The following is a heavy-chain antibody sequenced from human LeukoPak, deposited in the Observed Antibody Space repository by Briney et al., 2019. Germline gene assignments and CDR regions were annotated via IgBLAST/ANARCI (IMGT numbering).Heavy chain of an antibody. D-gene: IGHD4-17*01. V-gene: IGHV4-61*01. CDR3: ARALGYGDYGMDV. Sequence: KPSETLSLTCTVSGGSVSSGSYYWSWIRQPPGKGLEWIGYIYYSGSTNYNPSLKSRVTISVDTSKNQFSLKLSSATAADTAVYYCARALGYGDYGMDVWGKGTTVTVSS. CDR2: IYYSGST. J-gene: IGHJ6*04. CDR1: GGSVSSGSYY.